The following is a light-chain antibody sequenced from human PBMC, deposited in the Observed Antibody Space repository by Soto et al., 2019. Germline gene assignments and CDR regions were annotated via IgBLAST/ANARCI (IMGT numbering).Light chain of an antibody. Sequence: ILLTQSPSSLSASVGDRVTITCLASQGIDTSLAWYQQKPGKAPKLLIYAASNFQSGVPSRFSGSGSGTHFTLTISSLQPEDFATYYCQHYNSYSEAFGQGTNVDI. CDR1: QGIDTS. V-gene: IGKV1-9*01. CDR3: QHYNSYSEA. J-gene: IGKJ1*01. CDR2: AAS.